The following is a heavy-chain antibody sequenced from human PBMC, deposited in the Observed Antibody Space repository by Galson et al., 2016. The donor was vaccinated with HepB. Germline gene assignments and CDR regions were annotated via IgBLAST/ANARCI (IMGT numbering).Heavy chain of an antibody. J-gene: IGHJ4*02. Sequence: TCTVSGGSISSYFWSWIRQPPGKGLEWIGCIYKTGSTNYSPSLNSRVTLSVDTSKNQFSLKLGSVTAADTAVYYCARGVTGTPYFDFWGQGALATVSS. V-gene: IGHV4-59*01. D-gene: IGHD2-21*02. CDR3: ARGVTGTPYFDF. CDR1: GGSISSYF. CDR2: IYKTGST.